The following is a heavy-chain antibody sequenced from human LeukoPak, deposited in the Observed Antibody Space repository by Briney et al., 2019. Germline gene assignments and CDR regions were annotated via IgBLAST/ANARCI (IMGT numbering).Heavy chain of an antibody. CDR2: IYPGDSDT. D-gene: IGHD5-24*01. J-gene: IGHJ4*02. Sequence: GESLQISCKGSGYSFTSYWIGWVRQMPGKGLEWMGIIYPGDSDTRYSPSFQGQVTISADKSISTAYLQWSSLKASDTAMYYCARVESQATTRFDYWGQGTLVTVSS. V-gene: IGHV5-51*01. CDR3: ARVESQATTRFDY. CDR1: GYSFTSYW.